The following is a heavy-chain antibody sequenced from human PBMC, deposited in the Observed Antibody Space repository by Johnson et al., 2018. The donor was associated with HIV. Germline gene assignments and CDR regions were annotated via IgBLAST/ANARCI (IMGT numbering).Heavy chain of an antibody. CDR1: GFTFSNYW. CDR3: ARLEGQQTDAFDI. D-gene: IGHD6-13*01. CDR2: INSDESST. Sequence: VQLVEYGGGLVQPGGSLRLSCVASGFTFSNYWMHWVRQAPGKGLVWVSRINSDESSTSYADSVKGRFTISRDNAKNTLYLQMNSLRAEDTAVYYCARLEGQQTDAFDIWGQGTMVTVSS. V-gene: IGHV3-74*02. J-gene: IGHJ3*02.